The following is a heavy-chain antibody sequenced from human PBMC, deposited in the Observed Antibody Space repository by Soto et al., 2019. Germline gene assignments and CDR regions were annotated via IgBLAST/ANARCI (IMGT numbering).Heavy chain of an antibody. D-gene: IGHD3-10*02. CDR2: IYYSGTT. CDR1: GGSISSSKL. Sequence: SETLSLTCAVCGGSISSSKLWSWVRQSPGKGLECIGEIYYSGTTNFNPSLKSRVTISAYKSRTQLSLKLSSVTAADMAVYYCARLNPPRVTMLRGGMDVWGQGTTVT. J-gene: IGHJ6*02. V-gene: IGHV4-4*02. CDR3: ARLNPPRVTMLRGGMDV.